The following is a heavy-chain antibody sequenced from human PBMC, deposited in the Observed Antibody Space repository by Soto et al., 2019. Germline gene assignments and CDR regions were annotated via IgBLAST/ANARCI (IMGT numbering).Heavy chain of an antibody. D-gene: IGHD2-15*01. Sequence: HPGGSLRLSCAASGFTFNIYEMNWVRRAPGKGLEWVSYISDTGGTRFYADSVKGRFTVSRDNAKNSVYLQMDSLRAEDTAVYYCTRGWAFVPDHGSSGYSFGDYWGQGTQVTVSS. CDR3: TRGWAFVPDHGSSGYSFGDY. CDR1: GFTFNIYE. J-gene: IGHJ4*02. CDR2: ISDTGGTR. V-gene: IGHV3-48*03.